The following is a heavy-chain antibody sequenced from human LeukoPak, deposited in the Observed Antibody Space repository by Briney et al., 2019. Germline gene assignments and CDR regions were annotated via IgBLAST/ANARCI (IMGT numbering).Heavy chain of an antibody. CDR2: ISGSGGRT. J-gene: IGHJ4*02. V-gene: IGHV3-23*01. CDR3: AKRGVVIRVILVGFHKEAYYFDS. Sequence: GGSLRLSCAVSGFTLSTYGMSWVRQAPGKGLEWVAGISGSGGRTDYADSVKGRFTISRDNPKNTLYLQMNGLRAEDTAVYFCAKRGVVIRVILVGFHKEAYYFDSWGQGALVTVSS. CDR1: GFTLSTYG. D-gene: IGHD3-22*01.